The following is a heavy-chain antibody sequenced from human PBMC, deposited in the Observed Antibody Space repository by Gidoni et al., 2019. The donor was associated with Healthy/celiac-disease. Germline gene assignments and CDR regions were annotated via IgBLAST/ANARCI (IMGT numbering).Heavy chain of an antibody. CDR2: IYYSGST. J-gene: IGHJ5*02. CDR3: ARHYITMVRGVIVGNWFDP. V-gene: IGHV4-39*01. Sequence: QLQLQESGPGLVKPSETLSLTCTVSGGSISSSSYYWGWIRQPPGKGLEWIGSIYYSGSTYYNPSLKSRVTISVDTSKNQFSLKLSSVTAADTAVYYCARHYITMVRGVIVGNWFDPWGQGTLVTVSS. CDR1: GGSISSSSYY. D-gene: IGHD3-10*01.